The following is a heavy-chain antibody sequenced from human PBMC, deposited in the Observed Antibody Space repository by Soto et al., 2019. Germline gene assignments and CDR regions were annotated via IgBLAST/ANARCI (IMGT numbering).Heavy chain of an antibody. Sequence: QVQLQESGPGLEKPSGTLSLTCAVSGASIISSDWWSWVRQPPGKGLEWIGEISHAGSTNYSPSLRGRVTISEDTSKNPLSLNLASPTAADTVVYYCASAHDLSVSPARDFDFWGQGTLVSVSA. CDR1: GASIISSDW. J-gene: IGHJ4*02. D-gene: IGHD3-22*01. CDR3: ASAHDLSVSPARDFDF. CDR2: ISHAGST. V-gene: IGHV4-4*02.